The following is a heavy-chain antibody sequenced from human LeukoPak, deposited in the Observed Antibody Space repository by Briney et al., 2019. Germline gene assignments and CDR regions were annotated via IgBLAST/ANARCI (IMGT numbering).Heavy chain of an antibody. J-gene: IGHJ5*02. CDR1: GGSFSGYY. CDR3: ARPGNRRITIFGVAPGWFDP. CDR2: INHSGST. D-gene: IGHD3-3*01. V-gene: IGHV4-34*01. Sequence: SETLSLTCAVYGGSFSGYYWSWIRQPPGKGMEWIGEINHSGSTNYNTSLRSRATISVETTKKKLSLTLSSVTAADTAVYYCARPGNRRITIFGVAPGWFDPWGQGTLVTVSS.